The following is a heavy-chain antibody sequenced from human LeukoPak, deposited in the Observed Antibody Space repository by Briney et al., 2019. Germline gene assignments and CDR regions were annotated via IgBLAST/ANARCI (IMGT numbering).Heavy chain of an antibody. CDR1: GFTFDSHA. V-gene: IGHV3-20*04. Sequence: PGGSLRLSCAASGFTFDSHATSWVRQAPGRGLEWVSAINWNGGSAAYADSVKGRFTISRDNAKNSLFLQMNNLRAEDTALYYCSSRDTSGYFSPPVYWGQGTLVTVSS. J-gene: IGHJ4*02. D-gene: IGHD3-22*01. CDR2: INWNGGSA. CDR3: SSRDTSGYFSPPVY.